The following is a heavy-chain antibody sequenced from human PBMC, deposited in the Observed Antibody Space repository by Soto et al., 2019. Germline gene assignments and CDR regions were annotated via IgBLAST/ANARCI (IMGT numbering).Heavy chain of an antibody. CDR3: ATLPPRIVVSLLPIPT. V-gene: IGHV4-4*02. CDR2: IYHNGSL. J-gene: IGHJ5*02. Sequence: QVQLRQSGPGLVKTSGTLSLTCVVSGGSISSTNWWTWVRQPPGKRLEWIGEIYHNGSLTYSLSLMGRATISVDKCNNQFSQILRSGSAADTAVYYCATLPPRIVVSLLPIPTWGQGILVTVSS. D-gene: IGHD2-21*01. CDR1: GGSISSTNW.